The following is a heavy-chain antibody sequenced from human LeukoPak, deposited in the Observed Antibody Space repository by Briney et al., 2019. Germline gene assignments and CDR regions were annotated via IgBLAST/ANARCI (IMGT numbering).Heavy chain of an antibody. CDR3: ARGVRTTIFGVVIISYYYYTDV. J-gene: IGHJ6*03. D-gene: IGHD3-3*01. V-gene: IGHV4-34*01. Sequence: PSETLSLTCAVYGGSFSGYYWSWIRQPPGKGLEWIGEINHSGSTNYNPSLKSRVTISVDTSKNQFSLKLSSVTAADTAVYYCARGVRTTIFGVVIISYYYYTDVWGKGTTVTVSS. CDR2: INHSGST. CDR1: GGSFSGYY.